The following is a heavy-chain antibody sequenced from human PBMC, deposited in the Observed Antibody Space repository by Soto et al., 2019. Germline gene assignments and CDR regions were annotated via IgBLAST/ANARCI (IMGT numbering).Heavy chain of an antibody. CDR2: IIPIFGTA. CDR3: AIDPPPLGSSGWSFDY. D-gene: IGHD6-19*01. CDR1: GGTFSSYA. Sequence: SVKVSCKASGGTFSSYAISWVRQAPGQGLEWMGGIIPIFGTANYAQKFQGRGTITADKSTRTAYMELSSLRSEDTAVDYYAIDPPPLGSSGWSFDYWGQGTLVAV. J-gene: IGHJ4*02. V-gene: IGHV1-69*06.